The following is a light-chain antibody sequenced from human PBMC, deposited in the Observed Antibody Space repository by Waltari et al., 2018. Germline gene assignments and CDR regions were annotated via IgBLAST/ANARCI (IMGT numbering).Light chain of an antibody. J-gene: IGLJ2*01. Sequence: QSVLTQAPSASGTPGRRVTISCSGSSSNIASNTVNWYQQLTGTPPKLLIYSNNSRPSGVPDRCSGSKSGTSASLAISGLQSEDEAEYSCAVWDDSLSGVVFGGGTKLTVL. CDR3: AVWDDSLSGVV. CDR2: SNN. CDR1: SSNIASNT. V-gene: IGLV1-44*01.